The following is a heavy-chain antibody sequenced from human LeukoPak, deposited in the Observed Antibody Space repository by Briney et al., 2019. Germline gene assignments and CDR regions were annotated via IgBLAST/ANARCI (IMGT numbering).Heavy chain of an antibody. CDR1: GFTFDDYG. CDR3: ARELLMEPLDY. Sequence: GGSLRLSCAASGFTFDDYGMSWVRQAPGKGLEWVSGIIWSGGSTGYADSVKGRFTISRDNAKNTLYLQMNSLRAEDTAVYYCARELLMEPLDYWGQGTLVTVSS. CDR2: IIWSGGST. J-gene: IGHJ4*02. D-gene: IGHD1-1*01. V-gene: IGHV3-20*04.